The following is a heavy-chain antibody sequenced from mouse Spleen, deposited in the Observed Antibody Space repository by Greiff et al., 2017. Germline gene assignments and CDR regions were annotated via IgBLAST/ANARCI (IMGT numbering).Heavy chain of an antibody. CDR3: ARDYYYGSSPWFAY. D-gene: IGHD1-1*01. CDR2: IDPSDSET. J-gene: IGHJ3*01. V-gene: IGHV1-52*01. CDR1: GYTFTSYW. Sequence: QVQLQQPGAELVRPGSSVKLSCKASGYTFTSYWMHWVKQRPIQGLEWIGNIDPSDSETHYNQKFKDKATLTVDKSSSTAYMQLSSLTSEDSAVYYCARDYYYGSSPWFAYWGQGTLVTVSA.